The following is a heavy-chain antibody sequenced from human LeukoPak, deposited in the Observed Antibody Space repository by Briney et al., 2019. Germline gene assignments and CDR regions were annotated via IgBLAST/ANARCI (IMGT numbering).Heavy chain of an antibody. Sequence: PSETLSLTCAVSGGSISSGGYSWSWIRQPPGKGLEWIGYIYHSGSTYYNPSLKSRVTISVDRSKNQFSLKLSSVTAADTAVYYCASQTYCYDSSGYLISEYFQHWGQGTLVTVSS. CDR1: GGSISSGGYS. CDR2: IYHSGST. V-gene: IGHV4-30-2*01. CDR3: ASQTYCYDSSGYLISEYFQH. D-gene: IGHD3-22*01. J-gene: IGHJ1*01.